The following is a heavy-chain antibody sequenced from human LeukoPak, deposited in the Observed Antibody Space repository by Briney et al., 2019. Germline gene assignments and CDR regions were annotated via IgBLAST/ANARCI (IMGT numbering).Heavy chain of an antibody. J-gene: IGHJ4*02. CDR3: ARRYYESDAYDCHFDL. V-gene: IGHV3-48*03. CDR1: GFTFSRYE. CDR2: ISSGGEST. D-gene: IGHD3-22*01. Sequence: PGGSLRLSCAASGFTFSRYEMNWVRHAPGRGLEWVSHISSGGESTVYPDAVKGRFTISRDNAKDPLYLQMNNLIFEDTAVYFCARRYYESDAYDCHFDLWGQGNLDTVSS.